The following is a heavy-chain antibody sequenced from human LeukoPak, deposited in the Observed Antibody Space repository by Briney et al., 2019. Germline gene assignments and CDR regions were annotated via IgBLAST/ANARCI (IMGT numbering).Heavy chain of an antibody. CDR1: GFTFSNYY. J-gene: IGHJ4*02. CDR3: ARDRVGSIPSPFDY. V-gene: IGHV1-46*01. D-gene: IGHD1-26*01. Sequence: GASVKVSCKASGFTFSNYYIHWVRQAPGQGLEYMGIINPSVGSTNYAQKFQGRATMTSDTSTCTVYMELNRLRSEDTALYYCARDRVGSIPSPFDYWGQGTLITVSS. CDR2: INPSVGST.